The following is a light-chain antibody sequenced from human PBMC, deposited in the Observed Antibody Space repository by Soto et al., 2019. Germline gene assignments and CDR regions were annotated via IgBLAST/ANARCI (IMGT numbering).Light chain of an antibody. CDR1: QSVSSSY. J-gene: IGKJ5*01. CDR2: GAS. Sequence: EIVLTQSPGTLSLSPGERATLSCRASQSVSSSYLAWYQQKPGQAPRLLIYGASSRATSIPDRFSGSGSGTGFTLTISRLEPEDFAVYYCQQYGSSPSITFGQGTRLEIK. V-gene: IGKV3-20*01. CDR3: QQYGSSPSIT.